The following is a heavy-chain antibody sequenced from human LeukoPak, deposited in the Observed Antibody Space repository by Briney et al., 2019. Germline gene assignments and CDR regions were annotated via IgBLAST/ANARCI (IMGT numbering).Heavy chain of an antibody. CDR3: TNFKPPAPDALDV. Sequence: GGSLRLSCAASGFTFSDYSMNWVRQAPGKGLEWISYISGSGTIYYADSVKGRFTISRDNAQRLVYLQMNSLRAEDTAVYYCTNFKPPAPDALDVWGQGTLITVSS. D-gene: IGHD2/OR15-2a*01. V-gene: IGHV3-48*01. CDR1: GFTFSDYS. J-gene: IGHJ3*01. CDR2: ISGSGTI.